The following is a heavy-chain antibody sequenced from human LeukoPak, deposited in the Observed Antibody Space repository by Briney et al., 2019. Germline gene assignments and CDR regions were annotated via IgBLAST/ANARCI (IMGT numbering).Heavy chain of an antibody. Sequence: GGSLRLSCAASGFTFSNAWMSWVLQAPGKGLEWVGRIKSKTDGGTTDYAAPVKGRFTISRDDSKNTLYLQMNSLKTEDTAVYYCTTDPTCYYDSSGYYRNYWGQGTLVTVSS. D-gene: IGHD3-22*01. CDR1: GFTFSNAW. CDR3: TTDPTCYYDSSGYYRNY. J-gene: IGHJ4*02. CDR2: IKSKTDGGTT. V-gene: IGHV3-15*01.